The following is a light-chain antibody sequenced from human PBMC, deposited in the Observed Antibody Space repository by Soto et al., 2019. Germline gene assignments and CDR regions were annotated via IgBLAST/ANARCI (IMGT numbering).Light chain of an antibody. CDR1: QTVTSSH. Sequence: ENVLTQSPGTLSLSPGERATLSCRASQTVTSSHLAWYQHKPGQAPRLLIYDAVTRATGIPDRFTGSGFGTDFTLTISRLEPEDFAVYYCQQYDSSPRTFGQGTKVDIK. J-gene: IGKJ1*01. CDR3: QQYDSSPRT. V-gene: IGKV3-20*01. CDR2: DAV.